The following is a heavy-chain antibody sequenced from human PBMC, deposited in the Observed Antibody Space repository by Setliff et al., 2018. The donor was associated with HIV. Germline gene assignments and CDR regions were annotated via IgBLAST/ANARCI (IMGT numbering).Heavy chain of an antibody. V-gene: IGHV4-39*07. CDR3: ARGGAVSADFDS. CDR2: IYYDGRT. J-gene: IGHJ5*01. Sequence: SETLSLTCTVSGGSIRTGAYYWGWIRQPPGKGLEWIGSIYYDGRTFYKPSLNSRLTISVDTSKNQFSLRLNSVTAADTAVYFCARGGAVSADFDSWGQGTLVTSPQ. CDR1: GGSIRTGAYY. D-gene: IGHD3-16*01.